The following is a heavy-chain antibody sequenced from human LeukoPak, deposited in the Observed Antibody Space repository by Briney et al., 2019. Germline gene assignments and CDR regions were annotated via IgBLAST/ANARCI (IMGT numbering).Heavy chain of an antibody. CDR1: GGSFSGYY. Sequence: PSETLSLTCAVYGGSFSGYYWSWIRQPPGKGLEWIGEINHSGSTNYNPSLKSRVTISVDTSKNQFSLKLSSVTAADTAVYYCARGVAGYLGYWGQGTLVTVSS. D-gene: IGHD6-19*01. J-gene: IGHJ4*02. CDR2: INHSGST. CDR3: ARGVAGYLGY. V-gene: IGHV4-34*01.